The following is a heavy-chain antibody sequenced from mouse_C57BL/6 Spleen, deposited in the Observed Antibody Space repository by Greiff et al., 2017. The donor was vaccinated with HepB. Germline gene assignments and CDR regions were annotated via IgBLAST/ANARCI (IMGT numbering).Heavy chain of an antibody. D-gene: IGHD1-1*01. Sequence: EVQLQESGPGLVKPSQSLSLTCSVTGYSITSGYYWNWIRQFPGNKLEWMGYISYDGSNNYNPSLKNRISITRDTSKNQFFLKLNSVTTEDTATYYCARGGVGTTVVDYWGQGTTLTVSS. V-gene: IGHV3-6*01. J-gene: IGHJ2*01. CDR2: ISYDGSN. CDR3: ARGGVGTTVVDY. CDR1: GYSITSGYY.